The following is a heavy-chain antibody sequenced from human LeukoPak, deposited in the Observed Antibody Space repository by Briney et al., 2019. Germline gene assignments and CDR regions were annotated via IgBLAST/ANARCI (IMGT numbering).Heavy chain of an antibody. CDR3: TTDRWYSADH. V-gene: IGHV3-7*03. CDR2: IEKNGSGK. Sequence: GGSLRLSCTVSGFFFSDSWMAWIRQAPGKGLEWVAIIEKNGSGKNYVASVKGRFIISRDNAKNSLFLQMDSLKVEDTAIYYCTTDRWYSADHWGQGTLVTVSS. CDR1: GFFFSDSW. D-gene: IGHD6-13*01. J-gene: IGHJ5*02.